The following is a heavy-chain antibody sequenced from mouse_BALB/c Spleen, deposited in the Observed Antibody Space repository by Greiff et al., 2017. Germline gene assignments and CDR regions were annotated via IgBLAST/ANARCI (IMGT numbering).Heavy chain of an antibody. J-gene: IGHJ2*01. V-gene: IGHV1S137*01. Sequence: QVQLQQSGPELVRPGESVKISCKGSGYTFTDYAMHWVKQSPAKGLEWIGVISIYYDNTNYNQKFKGKATVTVDKSSSTAYMELARLTSGDSAIYYCARAVRRGGFDYWGQGTTLTVSS. CDR1: GYTFTDYA. CDR2: ISIYYDNT. D-gene: IGHD2-14*01. CDR3: ARAVRRGGFDY.